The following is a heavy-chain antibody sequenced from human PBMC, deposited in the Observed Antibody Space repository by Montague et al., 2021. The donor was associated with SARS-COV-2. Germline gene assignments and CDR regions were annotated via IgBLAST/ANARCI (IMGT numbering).Heavy chain of an antibody. J-gene: IGHJ6*02. CDR3: ARGGLGMVRGVIYYYGMDV. CDR1: GFTVSSNY. CDR2: IYSGGST. D-gene: IGHD3-10*01. V-gene: IGHV3-66*01. Sequence: SLRLSCAASGFTVSSNYMSWVRQAPGKGLEWVSVIYSGGSTYYADSVKGRFTISRDNSKNTLCLQMNSLRAEDTAVYYCARGGLGMVRGVIYYYGMDVWGQGTTVTVSS.